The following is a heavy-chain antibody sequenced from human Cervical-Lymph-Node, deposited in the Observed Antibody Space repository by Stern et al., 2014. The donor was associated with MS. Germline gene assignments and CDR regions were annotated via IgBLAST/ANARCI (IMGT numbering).Heavy chain of an antibody. J-gene: IGHJ6*02. CDR3: AREVAGHRLGMMDV. Sequence: QVQLVQSGAEVKKPGASVKVSCKASGYTFTSYYMHWVRQAPGQGLEWMGGINPSGGNTRYAQKFQGRVTMTRDTSTSTVYMELSSLRSEDTAVYYCAREVAGHRLGMMDVWGQGTTVTVSS. V-gene: IGHV1-46*01. CDR1: GYTFTSYY. CDR2: INPSGGNT. D-gene: IGHD6-19*01.